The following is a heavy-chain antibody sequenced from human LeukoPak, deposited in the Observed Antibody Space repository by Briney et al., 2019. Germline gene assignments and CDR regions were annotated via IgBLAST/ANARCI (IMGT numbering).Heavy chain of an antibody. V-gene: IGHV4-39*01. D-gene: IGHD3-10*01. Sequence: SETLSLTCTVSGGSISSSSYYWGWNRQPPGKGLEWIGSIYHSGSTYYHPSLKSRVTISVDRSKNQFSLKLSSVTAADTAVYYCARHEGITMVRGVTGLDYWGQGTLVTVSS. CDR3: ARHEGITMVRGVTGLDY. CDR2: IYHSGST. J-gene: IGHJ4*02. CDR1: GGSISSSSYY.